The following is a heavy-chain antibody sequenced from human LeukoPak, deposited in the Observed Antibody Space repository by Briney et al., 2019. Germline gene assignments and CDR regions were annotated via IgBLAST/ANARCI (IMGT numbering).Heavy chain of an antibody. CDR2: ISSSSSYI. J-gene: IGHJ4*02. CDR1: GFTFSSYS. CDR3: ARERGSRDGYNSDY. Sequence: PGGSLRLSCAASGFTFSSYSMNWVRQAPGKGLEWVSSISSSSSYIYYADSVKGRFTISRDNAKNSLYLQMNSLRAEDTAVYYCARERGSRDGYNSDYWGQGTLVTVSS. V-gene: IGHV3-21*01. D-gene: IGHD5-12*01.